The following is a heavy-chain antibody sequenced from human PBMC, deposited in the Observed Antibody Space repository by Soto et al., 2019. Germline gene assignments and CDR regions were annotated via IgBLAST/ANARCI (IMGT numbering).Heavy chain of an antibody. J-gene: IGHJ3*02. Sequence: QVQMVESGGGLVKPGGSLRLSCAASGFTFSAYYMSWIRQAPGKGLEWISYISNSGTTIFYADSVKGRFTISRDNARNSLNLQMNSLRAEDTAVYYCASSIRGHNCYDSHAFDIWGQGTMVTVSS. D-gene: IGHD5-12*01. CDR1: GFTFSAYY. V-gene: IGHV3-11*01. CDR3: ASSIRGHNCYDSHAFDI. CDR2: ISNSGTTI.